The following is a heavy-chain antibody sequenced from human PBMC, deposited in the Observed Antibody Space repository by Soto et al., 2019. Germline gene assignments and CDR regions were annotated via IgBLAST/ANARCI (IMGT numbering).Heavy chain of an antibody. D-gene: IGHD2-15*01. V-gene: IGHV1-69*13. CDR1: GGTFSSYA. J-gene: IGHJ4*02. Sequence: SVKVSCKASGGTFSSYAISWVRQAPGQGLEWMGGIIPIFGTANYAQKFQGRVTITADESTSTAYMELSSLRSEDTAVYYCARGAIGYCSGGSCYSRYYFDYWGQGTLVTVSS. CDR2: IIPIFGTA. CDR3: ARGAIGYCSGGSCYSRYYFDY.